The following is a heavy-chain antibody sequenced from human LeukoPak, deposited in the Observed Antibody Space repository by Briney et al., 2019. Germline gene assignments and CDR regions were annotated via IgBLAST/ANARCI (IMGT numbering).Heavy chain of an antibody. V-gene: IGHV3-11*05. CDR1: RFTFSDYY. J-gene: IGHJ4*02. CDR2: ISNSGSST. Sequence: GGSLRLSCAASRFTFSDYYMVWIRQAPGKGLEWVSYISNSGSSTKYADPVKGRFAISGDNAKNSLSLQMNSVRPEDTAVYYCARADRTSWFDYWGQGTLVTVPS. CDR3: ARADRTSWFDY. D-gene: IGHD2-2*01.